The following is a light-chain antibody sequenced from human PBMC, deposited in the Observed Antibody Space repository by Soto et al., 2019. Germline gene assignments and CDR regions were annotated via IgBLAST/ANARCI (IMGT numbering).Light chain of an antibody. CDR1: SSDVGAYTY. CDR2: GVS. CDR3: TSYVGSNIWV. Sequence: QSALTQPPSASGSPGQSVTISCTGTSSDVGAYTYVSWYQQYPGKAPKLMIYGVSKRPSGVPDRFSGSKSGNTASLTVSGLQAEDEADYYCTSYVGSNIWVFGGGTKLTVL. V-gene: IGLV2-8*01. J-gene: IGLJ3*02.